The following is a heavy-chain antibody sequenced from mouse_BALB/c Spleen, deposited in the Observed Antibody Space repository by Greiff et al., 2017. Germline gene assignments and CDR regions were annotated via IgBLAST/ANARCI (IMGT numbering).Heavy chain of an antibody. J-gene: IGHJ4*01. CDR2: IDPSDSET. V-gene: IGHV1-74*01. CDR3: ARARDDGYYFDY. Sequence: VQLQQSGPQLVRPGASVKVSCKASGYSFTSYWMHWVKQRPGQGLEWIGMIDPSDSETRLNQKFKDKATLTVDKSSSTAYMQLSSPTSEDSAVYYCARARDDGYYFDYWGQGTSVTVSS. CDR1: GYSFTSYW. D-gene: IGHD2-3*01.